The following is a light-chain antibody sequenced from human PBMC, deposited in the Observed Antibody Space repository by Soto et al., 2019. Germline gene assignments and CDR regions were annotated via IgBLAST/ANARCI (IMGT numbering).Light chain of an antibody. J-gene: IGLJ2*01. CDR3: LLYYGGAVI. CDR1: TGAVISGHY. CDR2: STD. Sequence: QAVVTQEPSLTVSPGGTVTLTCASSTGAVISGHYANWLQQKPGQAPRALIYSTDTKHSWTPARFSGSLLGGKAALTLSGVRPEDEADYYCLLYYGGAVIFGGGTKLTVL. V-gene: IGLV7-43*01.